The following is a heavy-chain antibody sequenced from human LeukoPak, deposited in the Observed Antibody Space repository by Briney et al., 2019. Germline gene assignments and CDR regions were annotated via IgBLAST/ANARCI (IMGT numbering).Heavy chain of an antibody. CDR1: GGSISSSTFY. CDR2: THYSGGP. CDR3: ARSEPYQLGAGNYAFDI. J-gene: IGHJ3*02. Sequence: SETLSLTCTVSGGSISSSTFYWGWIRQPPGEGLEWIVSTHYSGGPYYNASVKSRVTISVDTSRNKCSLRLTSVTAADTAVYYYARSEPYQLGAGNYAFDIWGQGTMVTVSS. V-gene: IGHV4-39*07. D-gene: IGHD3-10*01.